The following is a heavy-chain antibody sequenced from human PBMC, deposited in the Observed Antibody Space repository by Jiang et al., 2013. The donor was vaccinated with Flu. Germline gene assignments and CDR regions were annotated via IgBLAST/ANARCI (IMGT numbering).Heavy chain of an antibody. D-gene: IGHD3-22*01. CDR2: IVVGSGET. J-gene: IGHJ3*02. V-gene: IGHV1-58*02. CDR3: AAEIYDRSGHCCAFHI. CDR1: GFTFRNSA. Sequence: EVKKPGTSVKVSCETSGFTFRNSAIQWVRQARGQRLEWIGWIVVGSGETKYAQNLQERVTITRDTSTSTAYMELGSLRSEDTAVYYCAAEIYDRSGHCCAFHIWGQGTMVTVSS.